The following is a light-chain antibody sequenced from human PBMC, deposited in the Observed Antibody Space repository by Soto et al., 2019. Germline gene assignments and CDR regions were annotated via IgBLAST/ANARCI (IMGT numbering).Light chain of an antibody. Sequence: AIQMTQSPSSLSASVGDRVTITCRASQGIRNDLGWYQQKPGKAPKLLIYAASSIPSGVPARFSGSGSGTDFTLTISSLQPEDFATYYCLHDYNYPYTFGQGTKLEIK. CDR2: AAS. V-gene: IGKV1-6*01. CDR3: LHDYNYPYT. CDR1: QGIRND. J-gene: IGKJ2*01.